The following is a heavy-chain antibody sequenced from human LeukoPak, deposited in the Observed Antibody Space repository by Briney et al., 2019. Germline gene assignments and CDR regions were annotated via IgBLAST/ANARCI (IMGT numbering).Heavy chain of an antibody. CDR3: AREGGSGSYLGSFDY. CDR1: GFIFSGYG. D-gene: IGHD3-10*01. Sequence: TGGSLRLSCAASGFIFSGYGMHWVRQAPGKGLEWVALISYDGSNKIYAESVKGRFTISRDSSKHTVYLEMNSLRAEDTAVYYCAREGGSGSYLGSFDYWGQGALVTVSS. V-gene: IGHV3-33*05. J-gene: IGHJ4*02. CDR2: ISYDGSNK.